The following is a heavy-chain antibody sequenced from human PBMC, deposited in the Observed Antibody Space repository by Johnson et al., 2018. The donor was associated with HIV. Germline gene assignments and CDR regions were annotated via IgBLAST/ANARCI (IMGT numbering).Heavy chain of an antibody. D-gene: IGHD3-16*01. CDR3: ARGSRYTYDNDDVYLLQAFDV. Sequence: QVQLVESGGGLIQPGGSLRLSCPASGFTFSSYGMHWVRQAPAKGLEWVAVISYDGSDKDNADSVRGRFTISRDNSKNTLYLQMNSPRIEDTAVYYCARGSRYTYDNDDVYLLQAFDVWGQGTVVTVSS. V-gene: IGHV3-30*04. CDR1: GFTFSSYG. J-gene: IGHJ3*01. CDR2: ISYDGSDK.